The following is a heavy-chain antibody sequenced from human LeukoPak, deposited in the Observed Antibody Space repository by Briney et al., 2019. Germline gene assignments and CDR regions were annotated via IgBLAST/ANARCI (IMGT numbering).Heavy chain of an antibody. J-gene: IGHJ4*02. CDR1: GFSFSSQW. CDR2: IKQDGSEK. D-gene: IGHD3-22*01. V-gene: IGHV3-7*05. CDR3: ARGSGYYYY. Sequence: PGFSLTLSCAACGFSFSSQWMIRVRQAPGTAVEWVANIKQDGSEKYYVDSVKGRFTISRENAQNSLYLQMNSLRAEDTAVYYCARGSGYYYYWGQGTLVTVSS.